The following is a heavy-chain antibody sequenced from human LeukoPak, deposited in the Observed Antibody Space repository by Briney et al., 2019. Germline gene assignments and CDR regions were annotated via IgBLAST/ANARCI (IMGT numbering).Heavy chain of an antibody. J-gene: IGHJ4*02. CDR3: AKDLSYSGTYRYFDY. D-gene: IGHD1-26*01. Sequence: QPGRSLTLSCAASGFTFSSYAMSWVRQAPGKGLEWVSAISGSGGSTYYADSVKGRFTISRDNPKNTLYLQMNSLRAEDTAVYYCAKDLSYSGTYRYFDYWGQGTLVTVSS. CDR1: GFTFSSYA. CDR2: ISGSGGST. V-gene: IGHV3-23*01.